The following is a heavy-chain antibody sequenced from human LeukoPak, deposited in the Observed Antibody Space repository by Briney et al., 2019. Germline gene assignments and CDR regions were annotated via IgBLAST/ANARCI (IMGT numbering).Heavy chain of an antibody. V-gene: IGHV3-23*01. CDR2: IIGSGGST. Sequence: GGSMRLSCAASGFTFTSYATSWVRQAPGKGLERVSAIIGSGGSTYYADSVKGRFTISSDNSKNTLYLQMNSLRAEDTAVSYCAKRGAEVGATVAPGDYWGQGTLVTVSS. CDR1: GFTFTSYA. CDR3: AKRGAEVGATVAPGDY. D-gene: IGHD1-26*01. J-gene: IGHJ4*02.